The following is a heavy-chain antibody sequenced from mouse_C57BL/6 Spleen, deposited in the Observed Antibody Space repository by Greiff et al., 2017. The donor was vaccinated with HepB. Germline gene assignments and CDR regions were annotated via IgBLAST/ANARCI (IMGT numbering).Heavy chain of an antibody. CDR2: ISSGGSYT. Sequence: EVKLQESGGDIVKPGGSLKLSCAASGFTFSSYGMSWVRQTPDKRLEWVATISSGGSYTYYPDSVKGRFTISRDNAKNTLYLQMSSLKSEDTAMYYCARQGYDYDGGFAYWGQGTLVTVSA. CDR3: ARQGYDYDGGFAY. D-gene: IGHD2-4*01. V-gene: IGHV5-6*01. J-gene: IGHJ3*01. CDR1: GFTFSSYG.